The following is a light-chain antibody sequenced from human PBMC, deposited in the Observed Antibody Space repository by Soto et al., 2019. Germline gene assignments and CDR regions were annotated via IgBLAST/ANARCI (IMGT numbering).Light chain of an antibody. CDR2: GAS. CDR3: QQYDNSIT. Sequence: EIVLTQSPDTLSLSPGERATLSCRASQSVSSSYLAWYQQKPGQAPRLLIYGASTRATGIPDSFSGSGSGTDFTLTISRLEPEDFAVFYCQQYDNSITFGQGTRLEIE. J-gene: IGKJ5*01. CDR1: QSVSSSY. V-gene: IGKV3-20*01.